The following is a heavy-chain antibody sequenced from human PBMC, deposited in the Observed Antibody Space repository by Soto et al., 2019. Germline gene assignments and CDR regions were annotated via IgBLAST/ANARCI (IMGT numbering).Heavy chain of an antibody. Sequence: PSETLSLTCTVSGGSISGSYWSWVRQPAGKGLEWIGRIYSSGSSNYNPSLNSRLTMSLDTSKNQFSLKLRSVTAADTAIYYCARLFTVTTDYYFGMDVWGQGTTVTVS. CDR1: GGSISGSY. CDR3: ARLFTVTTDYYFGMDV. CDR2: IYSSGSS. J-gene: IGHJ6*02. D-gene: IGHD4-17*01. V-gene: IGHV4-4*07.